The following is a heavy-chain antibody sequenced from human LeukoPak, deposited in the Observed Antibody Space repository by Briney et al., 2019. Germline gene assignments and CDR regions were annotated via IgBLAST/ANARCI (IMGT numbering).Heavy chain of an antibody. CDR3: ARADYDILTGSVSYFDY. V-gene: IGHV5-51*01. J-gene: IGHJ4*02. Sequence: GESLKISCKGSGYSFTSYWIGWVRQLPGKGLEWMGIIYPGDSDTRYSPSFQGQVTTSADKSISTAYLQWSSLKASDTAMYYCARADYDILTGSVSYFDYWGQGTLVTVSS. CDR2: IYPGDSDT. CDR1: GYSFTSYW. D-gene: IGHD3-9*01.